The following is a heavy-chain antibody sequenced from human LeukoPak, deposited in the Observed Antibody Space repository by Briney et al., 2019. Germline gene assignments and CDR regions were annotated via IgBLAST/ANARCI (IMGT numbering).Heavy chain of an antibody. CDR2: ISGSGGST. D-gene: IGHD3-22*01. CDR3: AKEGNTMIVVASPEGAFDI. J-gene: IGHJ3*02. Sequence: GGSLRLSCAASGFTFSSYAMSWVRQAPGKGLEWVSAISGSGGSTYYADSVKGRFTISRDNSKNTLYLQMNSLRAEDTAVYYCAKEGNTMIVVASPEGAFDIWGQGTMVTVSS. CDR1: GFTFSSYA. V-gene: IGHV3-23*01.